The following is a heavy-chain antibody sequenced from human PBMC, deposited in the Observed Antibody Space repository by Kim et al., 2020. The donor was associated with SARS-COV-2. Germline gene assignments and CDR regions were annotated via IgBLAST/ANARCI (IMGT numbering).Heavy chain of an antibody. D-gene: IGHD3-10*01. V-gene: IGHV3-23*01. Sequence: RFTISRDNSKNTLYLQMNSLRAEDTAVYYCAKAWGLDMVRGVITRYYFDYWGQGTLVTVSS. J-gene: IGHJ4*02. CDR3: AKAWGLDMVRGVITRYYFDY.